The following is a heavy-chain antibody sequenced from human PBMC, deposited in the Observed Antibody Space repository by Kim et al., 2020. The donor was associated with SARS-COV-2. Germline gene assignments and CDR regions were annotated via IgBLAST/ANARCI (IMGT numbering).Heavy chain of an antibody. J-gene: IGHJ2*01. CDR3: ARRLSNTSGWGSHYCDL. D-gene: IGHD3-10*01. Sequence: SETLSLTCAVYGGSFSGYYWSGIRQPPGKGLEWIGEINHSGRTNYNPSLKSRVTISVDTSKNQFSLKLTSVTAVDTAVYYCARRLSNTSGWGSHYCDLWG. CDR1: GGSFSGYY. CDR2: INHSGRT. V-gene: IGHV4-34*01.